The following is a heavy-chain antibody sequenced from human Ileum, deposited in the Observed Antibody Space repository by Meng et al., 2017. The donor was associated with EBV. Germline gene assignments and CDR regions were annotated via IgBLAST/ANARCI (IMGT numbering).Heavy chain of an antibody. Sequence: QVQLVQSGPEMKKPGGSVKVCCKASGYSFTTYAMHWVRQAPGQRLEWMGWINAGNGNTKYSEKFQSRVTITRDTAASTAYMELSSLRPEDTAVYYCARTGCSSSSCYDYWGQGTLVTVSS. V-gene: IGHV1-3*01. CDR3: ARTGCSSSSCYDY. D-gene: IGHD2-2*01. CDR1: GYSFTTYA. J-gene: IGHJ4*02. CDR2: INAGNGNT.